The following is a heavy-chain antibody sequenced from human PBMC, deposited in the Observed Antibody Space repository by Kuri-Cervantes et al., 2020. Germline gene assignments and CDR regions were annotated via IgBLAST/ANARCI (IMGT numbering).Heavy chain of an antibody. J-gene: IGHJ3*02. CDR1: GFTFSSYG. D-gene: IGHD3-10*01. Sequence: GESPKISCAAFGFTFSSYGMHWVRQAPGKGLEWVAVIWYDGSNKYYADSVKGRFTISRDNSKNTLYLQMNSLRVEDTAIYYCAKYPTGIYAFTIWGQGTLVTVSS. CDR3: AKYPTGIYAFTI. CDR2: IWYDGSNK. V-gene: IGHV3-33*06.